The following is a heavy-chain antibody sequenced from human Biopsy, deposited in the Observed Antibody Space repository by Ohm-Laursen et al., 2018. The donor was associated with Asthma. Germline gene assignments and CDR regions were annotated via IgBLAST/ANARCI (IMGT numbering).Heavy chain of an antibody. CDR3: ARGDSSGWSHYYFDY. CDR1: VFTVSRDH. V-gene: IGHV3-53*01. Sequence: SLRLSCAASVFTVSRDHMFWVRQAPGKGLEWVSVIYSGGTSDTADSVRGRFTISRDFYKNTLYLQIDSLRAEDTAVYYCARGDSSGWSHYYFDYWGQGTLVTVSS. J-gene: IGHJ4*02. D-gene: IGHD6-19*01. CDR2: IYSGGTS.